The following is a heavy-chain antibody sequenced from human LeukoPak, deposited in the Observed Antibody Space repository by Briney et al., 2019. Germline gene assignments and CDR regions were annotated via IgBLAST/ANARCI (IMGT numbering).Heavy chain of an antibody. CDR3: AKNSRSSGYYLDY. J-gene: IGHJ4*02. CDR2: ISGSGGST. D-gene: IGHD3-22*01. CDR1: GFTFSSFA. V-gene: IGHV3-23*01. Sequence: GGSLRLSRAASGFTFSSFAMSWVGQAPGKGLEWVSTISGSGGSTSYADSVKGRFTISRDNSKNTLYLQMNSLRAEDTALYYCAKNSRSSGYYLDYWGQGTLVTVSS.